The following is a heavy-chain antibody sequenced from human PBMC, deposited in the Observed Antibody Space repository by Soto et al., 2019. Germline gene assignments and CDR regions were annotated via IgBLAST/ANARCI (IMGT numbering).Heavy chain of an antibody. CDR2: ISGSGGST. CDR1: GFTFSSYA. J-gene: IGHJ6*03. Sequence: PGGSLRLSCAASGFTFSSYAMSWVRQAPGKGLEWVSAISGSGGSTYYADSVKGRFTISRDNSKNTLYLQMNSLRAEDTAVYYCAKDIRSGNYGGYYYYMDVWGKGTTVTVSS. CDR3: AKDIRSGNYGGYYYYMDV. V-gene: IGHV3-23*01. D-gene: IGHD4-17*01.